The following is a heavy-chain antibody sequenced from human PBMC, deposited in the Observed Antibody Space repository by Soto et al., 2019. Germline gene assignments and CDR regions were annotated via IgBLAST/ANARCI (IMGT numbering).Heavy chain of an antibody. D-gene: IGHD3-16*01. CDR2: IFSSGTT. CDR3: ARVPAPFDFYYSMDV. Sequence: LSLTCTVSGDPIGSGTKSWSWFRQAPGKGLEWIGYIFSSGTTYFNPSLKSRPTMSLDTSQNQFSLKLNSVTASDTAVYFCARVPAPFDFYYSMDVWGQGTTVTVSS. CDR1: GDPIGSGTKS. J-gene: IGHJ6*03. V-gene: IGHV4-30-4*02.